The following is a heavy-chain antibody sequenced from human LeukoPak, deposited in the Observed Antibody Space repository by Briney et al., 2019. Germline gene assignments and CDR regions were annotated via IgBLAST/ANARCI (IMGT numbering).Heavy chain of an antibody. J-gene: IGHJ4*02. CDR3: ARAPIFGVVID. CDR1: GFTVSSNY. Sequence: GGSLRLSCAASGFTVSSNYMSWVRQAPGKGLEWVSVIYSGGSTYYADSVKGRFTISRDNSKNTLYLQMNSLRAEDTAVYYCARAPIFGVVIDWGQGILVTVSS. D-gene: IGHD3-3*01. CDR2: IYSGGST. V-gene: IGHV3-66*02.